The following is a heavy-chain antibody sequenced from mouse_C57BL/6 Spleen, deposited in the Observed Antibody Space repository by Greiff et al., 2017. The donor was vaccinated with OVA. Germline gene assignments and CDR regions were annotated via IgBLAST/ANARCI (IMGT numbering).Heavy chain of an antibody. J-gene: IGHJ3*01. V-gene: IGHV1-19*01. CDR2: INPYNGGT. Sequence: EVQLVESGPVLVKPGASVKMSCKASGYTFTDYYMNWVKQSHGKSLEWIGVINPYNGGTSYNQKFKGKATLTVDTSSSTAYMELNSLTSEDSAVYYCAPHYYGRGFAYWGQGTLVTVSA. CDR1: GYTFTDYY. CDR3: APHYYGRGFAY. D-gene: IGHD1-1*01.